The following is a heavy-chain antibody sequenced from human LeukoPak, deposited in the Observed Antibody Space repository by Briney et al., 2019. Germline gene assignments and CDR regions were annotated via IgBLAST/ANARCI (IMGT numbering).Heavy chain of an antibody. V-gene: IGHV2-5*02. CDR2: IYWDDDK. CDR3: AHRRPLAYWFDP. J-gene: IGHJ5*02. CDR1: GISLSSRGVG. Sequence: SGPRLVKPTQTLMLTCTFSGISLSSRGVGVGWIRQPPGKALQWLALIYWDDDKRYSPSLKSRLTITKDTSKNQVVLTMTNMDPVDTATYYCAHRRPLAYWFDPWGQGTLVTVSS.